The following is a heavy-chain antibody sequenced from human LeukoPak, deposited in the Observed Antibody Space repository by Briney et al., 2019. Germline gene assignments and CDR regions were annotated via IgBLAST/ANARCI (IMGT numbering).Heavy chain of an antibody. D-gene: IGHD3-22*01. V-gene: IGHV3-30*03. CDR2: ISYDGSNK. CDR1: GFTFSSYG. Sequence: GGSLRLSCAASGFTFSSYGMHWVRQAPGKGLEWVAVISYDGSNKYYADSVKGRFTISRDNSKNTLYLQVNSLRAEDTAVYYCARCYYDSSGYPNDYYYYYGMDVWGQGTTVTVSS. CDR3: ARCYYDSSGYPNDYYYYYGMDV. J-gene: IGHJ6*02.